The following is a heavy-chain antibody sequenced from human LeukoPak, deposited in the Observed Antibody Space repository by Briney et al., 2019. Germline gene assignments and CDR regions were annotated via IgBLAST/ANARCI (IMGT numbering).Heavy chain of an antibody. CDR3: ARDASTAGTTWDY. CDR2: IKQDGSEK. V-gene: IGHV3-7*01. J-gene: IGHJ4*02. CDR1: GLPFSPYG. Sequence: SGGSRRLSCAASGLPFSPYGMTWFPQAPGKGLRGVANIKQDGSEKSYVGSVKGRFTISRDNAKNSLYLQMNSLRAEDTAVYYCARDASTAGTTWDYWGQGTLVTVSS. D-gene: IGHD1-1*01.